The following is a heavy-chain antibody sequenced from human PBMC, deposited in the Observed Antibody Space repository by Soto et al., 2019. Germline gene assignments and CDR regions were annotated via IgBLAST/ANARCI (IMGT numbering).Heavy chain of an antibody. CDR1: GFTFRSYW. J-gene: IGHJ3*02. V-gene: IGHV3-74*01. CDR2: INGGGSST. D-gene: IGHD2-2*01. Sequence: EVQLVESGGGLVQPGGSLRLSCAASGFTFRSYWMHWVRQAPGKGLVWVSRINGGGSSTSYADSVKGRFTISRDNAKYTLYLQMNSLRAEDTAVYYCARGLVVPAGNAFDIWGQGTMVTVSS. CDR3: ARGLVVPAGNAFDI.